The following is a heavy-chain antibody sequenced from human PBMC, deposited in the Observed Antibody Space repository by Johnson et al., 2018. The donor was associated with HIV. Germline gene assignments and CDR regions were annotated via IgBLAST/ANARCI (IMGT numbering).Heavy chain of an antibody. V-gene: IGHV3-30*19. D-gene: IGHD6-19*01. CDR3: AQLGLLAVADDAFDI. Sequence: QEQLVESGGGVVQPGGSLRLSCAASGFTLRSYGMHWVRQAPGKGLEWVTVISYDGSNKYYADSVKGRFTISRDNSKNTLYLQMNSLGAEDTAVYYCAQLGLLAVADDAFDIWGQGAMVTVSS. CDR1: GFTLRSYG. J-gene: IGHJ3*02. CDR2: ISYDGSNK.